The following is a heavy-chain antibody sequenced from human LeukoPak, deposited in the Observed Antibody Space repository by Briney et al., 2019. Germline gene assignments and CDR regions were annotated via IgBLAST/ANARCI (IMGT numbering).Heavy chain of an antibody. V-gene: IGHV4-59*08. J-gene: IGHJ4*02. CDR1: GGSISNYY. Sequence: PSETLSLTCTVSGGSISNYYLSWIGQPPGKGLEWIGYIYYSGTTNYNPSLKSRVTISVDTSKNQFSLNLTSVTAADTAVYYCARHPGKAAVHFDYWGRGTLVTVSS. CDR2: IYYSGTT. CDR3: ARHPGKAAVHFDY. D-gene: IGHD6-25*01.